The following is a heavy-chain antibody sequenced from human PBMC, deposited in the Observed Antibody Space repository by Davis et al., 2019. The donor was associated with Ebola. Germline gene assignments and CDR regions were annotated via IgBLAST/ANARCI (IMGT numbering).Heavy chain of an antibody. Sequence: ASVKVSCKASGYSFIGYHIHWVRQAPGQGLEWMGWINPNSGGTNYAQKFQGRVTMTRDTSISTAYMELSRLRSDDTAVYYCAREIEGNCFDPWGQGTLVTVSS. V-gene: IGHV1-2*02. CDR3: AREIEGNCFDP. J-gene: IGHJ5*02. CDR2: INPNSGGT. CDR1: GYSFIGYH.